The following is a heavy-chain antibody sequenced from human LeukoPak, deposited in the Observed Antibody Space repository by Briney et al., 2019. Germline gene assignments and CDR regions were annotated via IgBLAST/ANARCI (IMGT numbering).Heavy chain of an antibody. D-gene: IGHD2-2*01. Sequence: GESLKISCKGSGYRFTSYWIGWVRPLPGKGLEWMGIIYPGDSDTRYSPSFQGQVTISADKSISTAYLQWSSLKASDTAMYYCAREVVVPAANHPEAFDIWGQGTMVTVSS. CDR3: AREVVVPAANHPEAFDI. CDR2: IYPGDSDT. J-gene: IGHJ3*02. CDR1: GYRFTSYW. V-gene: IGHV5-51*01.